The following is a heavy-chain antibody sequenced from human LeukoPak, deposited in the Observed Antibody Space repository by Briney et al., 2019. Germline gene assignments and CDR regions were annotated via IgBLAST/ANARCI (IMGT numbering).Heavy chain of an antibody. CDR3: ARELWFGESHYYGMDV. V-gene: IGHV1-2*02. CDR2: INPNSGGT. J-gene: IGHJ6*02. D-gene: IGHD3-10*01. CDR1: GYTFTGYY. Sequence: GASVKVSCKASGYTFTGYYMHWVRQAPGQGLAWMGWINPNSGGTNYAQKFQGRVTMTRDTSISTAYMELSRLRSDDTAVYYCARELWFGESHYYGMDVWGQGTTVTVSS.